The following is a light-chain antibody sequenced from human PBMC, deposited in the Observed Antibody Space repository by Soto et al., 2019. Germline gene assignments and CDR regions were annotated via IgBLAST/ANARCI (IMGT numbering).Light chain of an antibody. CDR2: GAS. CDR3: QQYVTSPA. J-gene: IGKJ1*01. CDR1: QSVSSNY. Sequence: EIVLTQSPGTLSLSPGERATLSCRASQSVSSNYLAWYQQKPGQAPRLLIYGASRRATGIPDRVSGSVSGTDFTLSISRLEPEDFAVYYCQQYVTSPAFGQGTKVEIK. V-gene: IGKV3-20*01.